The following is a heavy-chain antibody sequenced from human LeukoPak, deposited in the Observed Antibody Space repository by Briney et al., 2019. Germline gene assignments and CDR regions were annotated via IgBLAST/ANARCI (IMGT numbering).Heavy chain of an antibody. J-gene: IGHJ6*03. CDR1: GGSFSGYY. Sequence: SETLSLTCAVYGGSFSGYYWSWIRQPPGKGLEWIGEINHSGSTNYNLSLKSRVTISVDTSKNQFSLKLSSVTAADTAVYYCARLHSYGSHYYYYYMDVWGKGTTVTVSS. V-gene: IGHV4-34*01. CDR3: ARLHSYGSHYYYYYMDV. D-gene: IGHD5-18*01. CDR2: INHSGST.